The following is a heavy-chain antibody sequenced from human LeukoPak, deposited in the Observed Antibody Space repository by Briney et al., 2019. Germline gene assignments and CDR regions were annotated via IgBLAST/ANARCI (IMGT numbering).Heavy chain of an antibody. Sequence: SVTVSCKASGGTFSSYAISWVRQATGQGLEWMGGIIPIFGTANYAQKFQGRVTITPDESTSTAYMELSSLRSEDTAVYYCAREGGYNSSEQYYFDYWGQGTLVTVSS. CDR2: IIPIFGTA. V-gene: IGHV1-69*13. CDR1: GGTFSSYA. D-gene: IGHD5-24*01. J-gene: IGHJ4*02. CDR3: AREGGYNSSEQYYFDY.